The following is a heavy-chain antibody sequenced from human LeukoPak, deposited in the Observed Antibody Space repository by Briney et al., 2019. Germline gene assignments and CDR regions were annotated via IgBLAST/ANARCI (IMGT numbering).Heavy chain of an antibody. CDR1: GYTFTSYG. V-gene: IGHV1-18*01. D-gene: IGHD3-22*01. CDR3: AKDQYDSSIFDY. J-gene: IGHJ4*02. Sequence: ASVEVSCKASGYTFTSYGISWVRQAPGQGLEWMGWISAYNGNTNYAQKLQGRVTMTTDTSTSTAYMELRSLRSDDTAVYYCAKDQYDSSIFDYWDQGTLVTVSS. CDR2: ISAYNGNT.